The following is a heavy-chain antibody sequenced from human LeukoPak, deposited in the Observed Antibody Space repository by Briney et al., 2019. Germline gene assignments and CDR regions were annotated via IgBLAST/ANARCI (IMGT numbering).Heavy chain of an antibody. J-gene: IGHJ4*02. D-gene: IGHD5-24*01. CDR2: LIPIFGTA. Sequence: SVKVSCKASGGTFSSYAISWVRQAPGQGLEWMGGLIPIFGTANYAQKFQGRVTITTDESTSTAYMELSSLRSEDTAVYYCARLPRGGYNFLAPDVYWGQGTLVTVSS. CDR3: ARLPRGGYNFLAPDVY. CDR1: GGTFSSYA. V-gene: IGHV1-69*05.